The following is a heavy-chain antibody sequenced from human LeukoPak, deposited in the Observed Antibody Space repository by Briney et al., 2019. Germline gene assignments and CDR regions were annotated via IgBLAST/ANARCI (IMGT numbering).Heavy chain of an antibody. V-gene: IGHV4-34*01. Sequence: SETLSLTCAVYGGSFSDYYWSWIRQPPGKGLEWIGEINHSGSTNYNPSLKSRVTISVDTSKNQFSLKLSSVTAADTAVYYCARDPGYYSNYDYWGQGTLVTVSS. CDR2: INHSGST. J-gene: IGHJ4*02. D-gene: IGHD4-11*01. CDR3: ARDPGYYSNYDY. CDR1: GGSFSDYY.